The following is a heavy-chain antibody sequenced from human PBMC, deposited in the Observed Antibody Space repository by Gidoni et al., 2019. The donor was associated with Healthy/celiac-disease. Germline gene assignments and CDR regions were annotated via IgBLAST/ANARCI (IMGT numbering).Heavy chain of an antibody. CDR3: AKGITIFGVVISYFDY. J-gene: IGHJ4*02. CDR1: GSTFSSYA. Sequence: EVQLLESGGGLVQPGGSLRLSCAASGSTFSSYAMSWVRQAPGKGLEWVSAISGSGGSTYYADSVKGRFTISRDNSKNTLYLQMNSLRAEDTAVYYCAKGITIFGVVISYFDYWGQGTLVTVSS. CDR2: ISGSGGST. D-gene: IGHD3-3*01. V-gene: IGHV3-23*01.